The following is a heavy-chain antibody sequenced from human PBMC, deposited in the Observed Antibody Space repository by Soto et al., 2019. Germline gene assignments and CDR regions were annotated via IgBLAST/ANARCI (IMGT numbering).Heavy chain of an antibody. CDR2: IYPDDSDT. D-gene: IGHD5-18*01. CDR3: ARQGEYNYGSNDY. CDR1: GYTFTNYW. V-gene: IGHV5-51*01. J-gene: IGHJ4*02. Sequence: GESLKISCKGSGYTFTNYWIAWVRQMPGKGREWMGIIYPDDSDTRYSPSFQGQVTISADKSISTAYLQWSSLKASDTAMYYCARQGEYNYGSNDYWGQGTLVTVSS.